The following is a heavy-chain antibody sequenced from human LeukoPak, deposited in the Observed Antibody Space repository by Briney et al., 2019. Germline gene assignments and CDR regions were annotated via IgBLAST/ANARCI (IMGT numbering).Heavy chain of an antibody. V-gene: IGHV3-7*01. CDR2: IKQDGSEK. Sequence: GGSLRLSCAVSGFSFNTYWMTWVRQAPGKGLEWVANIKQDGSEKYYVDSVKGRFTISRDNAKNSLYLQMNSLRAEDTAVYYCARGGWNEGYGDYWGQGTLVTVSS. J-gene: IGHJ4*02. CDR1: GFSFNTYW. CDR3: ARGGWNEGYGDY. D-gene: IGHD1-1*01.